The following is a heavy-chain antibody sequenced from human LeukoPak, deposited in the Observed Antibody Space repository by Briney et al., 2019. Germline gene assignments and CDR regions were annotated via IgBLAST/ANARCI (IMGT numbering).Heavy chain of an antibody. D-gene: IGHD2-15*01. CDR3: ARPDCSGGSCYSSGTDY. CDR2: IWYDGSNK. CDR1: GFTFSSYG. V-gene: IGHV3-33*01. Sequence: PARSLTLSCAASGFTFSSYGMHWVRQAPGKGLEWVAVIWYDGSNKYYADSVKGRFTISRDNSKNTLYLQMNSLRAEDTAVYYCARPDCSGGSCYSSGTDYWGQGTLVTVSS. J-gene: IGHJ4*02.